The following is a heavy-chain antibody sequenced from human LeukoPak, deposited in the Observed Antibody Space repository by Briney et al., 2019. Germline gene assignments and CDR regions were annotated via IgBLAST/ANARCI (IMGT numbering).Heavy chain of an antibody. J-gene: IGHJ4*02. CDR2: IYHSGST. D-gene: IGHD5-18*01. Sequence: GSLILSCAASGFTVSSNYMSWVRQAPGKGLEWIGEIYHSGSTNYNPSLKSRVTISVDTSENQFSLRLSSVTAADTAVYYCARQADTAMITGGFYFDSWGQGTLDTVSS. CDR3: ARQADTAMITGGFYFDS. V-gene: IGHV4-4*02. CDR1: GFTVSSNY.